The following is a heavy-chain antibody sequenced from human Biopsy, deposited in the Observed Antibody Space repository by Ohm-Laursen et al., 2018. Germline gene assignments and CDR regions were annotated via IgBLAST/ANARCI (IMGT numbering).Heavy chain of an antibody. D-gene: IGHD4-11*01. Sequence: GTLSLTCTVSGDSVTKYYWSWIRQPPGKGLEWIGHIYYSVMTNYNPSLQSRVSTSVDTSRNQVSLTLSSVTAADTAVYYCARDSGILNYGNFKYYHYYGMDVWGQGTKVTVSS. CDR3: ARDSGILNYGNFKYYHYYGMDV. CDR1: GDSVTKYY. CDR2: IYYSVMT. J-gene: IGHJ6*02. V-gene: IGHV4-59*02.